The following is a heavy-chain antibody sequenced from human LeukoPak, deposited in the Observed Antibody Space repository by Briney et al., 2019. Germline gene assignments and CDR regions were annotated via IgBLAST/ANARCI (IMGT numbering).Heavy chain of an antibody. J-gene: IGHJ4*02. CDR2: ISAYNGNT. CDR1: GYTFTSYG. Sequence: ASVKVSCKASGYTFTSYGISWVRQAPGQGLEWMGWISAYNGNTNYAQKLQGRVTMTTDTSTSTAYMELSSLKSEDTAVYFCARTSGYCSGGSCFQTFDYWGQGTLVTVSS. D-gene: IGHD2-15*01. CDR3: ARTSGYCSGGSCFQTFDY. V-gene: IGHV1-18*01.